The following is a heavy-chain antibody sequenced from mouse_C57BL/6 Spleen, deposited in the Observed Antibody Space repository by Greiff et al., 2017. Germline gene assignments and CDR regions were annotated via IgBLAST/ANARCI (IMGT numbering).Heavy chain of an antibody. V-gene: IGHV1-55*01. J-gene: IGHJ1*03. CDR2: IYPGSGST. CDR1: GYTFTSYW. Sequence: QVQLQQPGAELVKPGASVKMSCKASGYTFTSYWITWVKQRPGQGLEWIGDIYPGSGSTNYNEKFKSKATLTVDTSSSTAYMQLSSLTSEDAAVYYCASGGNWYFDVWGTGTTVTVSS. CDR3: ASGGNWYFDV.